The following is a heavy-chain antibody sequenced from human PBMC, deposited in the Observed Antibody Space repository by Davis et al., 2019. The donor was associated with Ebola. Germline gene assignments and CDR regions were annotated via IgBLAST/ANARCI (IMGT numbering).Heavy chain of an antibody. CDR3: ARDLSGSYGIDY. D-gene: IGHD1-26*01. J-gene: IGHJ4*02. Sequence: SETLSLTCTVSGGSISSYYWSWIRQPPGKGLEWIGYIYYSGSTNYNPSLKSRVTISLDTSKNQFSVKLSSVTAADTAVYYCARDLSGSYGIDYWGQGTLVTVSS. V-gene: IGHV4-59*01. CDR1: GGSISSYY. CDR2: IYYSGST.